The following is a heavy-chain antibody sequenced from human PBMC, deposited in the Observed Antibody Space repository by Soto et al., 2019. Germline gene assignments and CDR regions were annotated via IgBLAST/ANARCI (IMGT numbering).Heavy chain of an antibody. V-gene: IGHV3-15*07. Sequence: EVQLVESGGGLVKPGGSLRLSCAASGFTFSNAWMNWVRQAPGKGLEWVGRIKSKTDGGTTDYAAPVKGRFTISRDDSKNTLYLQMNSLKTEDTAVYYCTTEDCSSTSCYFYYYYGMDVWGQGTTLTVSS. CDR1: GFTFSNAW. D-gene: IGHD2-2*01. CDR2: IKSKTDGGTT. CDR3: TTEDCSSTSCYFYYYYGMDV. J-gene: IGHJ6*02.